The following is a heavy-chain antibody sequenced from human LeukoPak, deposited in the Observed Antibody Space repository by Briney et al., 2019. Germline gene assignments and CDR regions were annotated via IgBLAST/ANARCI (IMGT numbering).Heavy chain of an antibody. D-gene: IGHD2-15*01. Sequence: SSETLSLTCTVSGGSITISTYDWGWIRQPPGKGLEWIGSIYYSGSTYYNPSLKSRVTISVDRSKNQFSLKLSSVTAADTAVYYCARGYCSGGTCYNTGAFDIWGQGTMVTVSS. V-gene: IGHV4-39*01. CDR1: GGSITISTYD. J-gene: IGHJ3*02. CDR3: ARGYCSGGTCYNTGAFDI. CDR2: IYYSGST.